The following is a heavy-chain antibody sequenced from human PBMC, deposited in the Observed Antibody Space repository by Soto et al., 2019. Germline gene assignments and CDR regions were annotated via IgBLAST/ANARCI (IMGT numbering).Heavy chain of an antibody. Sequence: NPSETLSLTCAVSGYSISSGYYWGWIRQPPGKGLEWIGSIYHSGSTYYNPSLKSRVTISVDTSKNQFSLKLSSVTAADTAVYYCARGVATIIRTFDYFDYWGQGTLVTVSS. CDR2: IYHSGST. CDR3: ARGVATIIRTFDYFDY. D-gene: IGHD5-12*01. CDR1: GYSISSGYY. V-gene: IGHV4-38-2*01. J-gene: IGHJ4*02.